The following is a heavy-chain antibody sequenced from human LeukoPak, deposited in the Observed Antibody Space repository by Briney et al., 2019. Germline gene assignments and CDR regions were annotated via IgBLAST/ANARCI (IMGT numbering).Heavy chain of an antibody. CDR3: ARSRYCSSTSCYGFLDY. CDR1: GFTFSTYG. D-gene: IGHD2-2*01. CDR2: IWYGGSKK. J-gene: IGHJ4*02. Sequence: PGGSLRLSCAASGFTFSTYGMHWVRQAPGKGLQWVAVIWYGGSKKQYADSVKGRFTISRDNSKNTLYLQMNSLRAEDTAVYYCARSRYCSSTSCYGFLDYWGQGTLVTVSS. V-gene: IGHV3-33*01.